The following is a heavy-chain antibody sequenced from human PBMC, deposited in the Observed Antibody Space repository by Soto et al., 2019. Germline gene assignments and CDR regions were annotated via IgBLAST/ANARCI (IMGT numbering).Heavy chain of an antibody. J-gene: IGHJ6*03. CDR3: ATNYDSLYYYYYMDV. CDR1: GGSISSYY. D-gene: IGHD5-12*01. CDR2: IYYSGST. Sequence: SETLSLTCTVSGGSISSYYWSWIRQPPGKGLEWIGYIYYSGSTNYNPSLKSRVTISVDTSKNQFSLKLSSVTAADTAVYYCATNYDSLYYYYYMDVWGKGTTVTVSS. V-gene: IGHV4-59*08.